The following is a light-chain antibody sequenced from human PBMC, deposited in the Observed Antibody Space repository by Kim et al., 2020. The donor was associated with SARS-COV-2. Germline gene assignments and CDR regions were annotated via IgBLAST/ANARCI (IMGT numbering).Light chain of an antibody. CDR1: SSNIGSNY. V-gene: IGLV1-47*01. CDR2: RNN. CDR3: AAWDDSLSGWV. J-gene: IGLJ3*02. Sequence: GQRVTISCSGSSSNIGSNYVYWYQQLLGTAPKLLIYRNNQRPSGVPDRFSGSKSGTSASLAISGLRSEDEADYYCAAWDDSLSGWVFGGGTQLTVL.